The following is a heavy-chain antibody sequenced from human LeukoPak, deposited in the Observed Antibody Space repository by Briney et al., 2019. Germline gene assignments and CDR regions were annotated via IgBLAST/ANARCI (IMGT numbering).Heavy chain of an antibody. J-gene: IGHJ4*02. Sequence: HPGGSLRLSCAASGFNFSNYWMHWVRQAPGKGLVWVSRINSDGSSTSYADSVKNRFTISRDNAKNSLYLQMSSLRAEDTAVYYCARDLTGPFDYWGQGTLVTVSS. CDR1: GFNFSNYW. V-gene: IGHV3-74*01. D-gene: IGHD1-14*01. CDR2: INSDGSST. CDR3: ARDLTGPFDY.